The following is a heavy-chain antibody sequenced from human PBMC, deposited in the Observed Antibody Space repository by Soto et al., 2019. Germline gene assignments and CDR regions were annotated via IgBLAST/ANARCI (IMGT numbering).Heavy chain of an antibody. Sequence: QVQLVESGGGGVQPGRSLRLSSAASGFTFSSYGMHWVRQAPGKGLEWVAVISYDGRNKYYADSVKGRFTISRDNSKNTLYLQMSSLRAEDTAVYYCVKDGSSGWPYYYGLDVW. CDR2: ISYDGRNK. V-gene: IGHV3-30*18. J-gene: IGHJ6*01. CDR3: VKDGSSGWPYYYGLDV. CDR1: GFTFSSYG. D-gene: IGHD6-19*01.